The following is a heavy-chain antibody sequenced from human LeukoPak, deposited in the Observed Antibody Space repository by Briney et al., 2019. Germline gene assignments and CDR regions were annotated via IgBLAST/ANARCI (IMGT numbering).Heavy chain of an antibody. Sequence: SETLSLTRTVSGGSISSYYWSWIRQPPGKGLEWIGYIYYSGSTNYNPSLKSRVTISVDTSKNQFSLKLSSVTAADTAVYYCARDIGDYSNYDYYYYGMDVWGQGTTVTVSS. D-gene: IGHD4-11*01. J-gene: IGHJ6*02. V-gene: IGHV4-59*01. CDR3: ARDIGDYSNYDYYYYGMDV. CDR2: IYYSGST. CDR1: GGSISSYY.